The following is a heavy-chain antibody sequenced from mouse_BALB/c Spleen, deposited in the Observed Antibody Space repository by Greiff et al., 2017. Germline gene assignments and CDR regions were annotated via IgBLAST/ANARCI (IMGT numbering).Heavy chain of an antibody. J-gene: IGHJ4*01. V-gene: IGHV1S81*02. D-gene: IGHD1-1*01. Sequence: QVHVKQSGAELVKPGASVKLSCKASGYTFTSYYMYWVKQRPGQGLEWIGEINPSNGGTNFNEKFKSKATLTVDKSSSTAYMQLSSLTSEDSAVYYCTTYDYYAMDYWGQGTSVTVSS. CDR3: TTYDYYAMDY. CDR2: INPSNGGT. CDR1: GYTFTSYY.